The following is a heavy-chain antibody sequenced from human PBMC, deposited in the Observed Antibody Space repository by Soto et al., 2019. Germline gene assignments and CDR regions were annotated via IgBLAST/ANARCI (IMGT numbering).Heavy chain of an antibody. J-gene: IGHJ6*02. CDR3: AIPTTVTAFDYYRMDV. Sequence: QVQLVQSGAEVKKPGSSVKVSCKASGGIFTNYAISWVRQAPGQGLEWLGGIIPIFGTPNYAQKFQGRVTITADESTSTAYMELSSLGSADTAVYYCAIPTTVTAFDYYRMDVWGQGTTVTVSS. V-gene: IGHV1-69*12. CDR2: IIPIFGTP. CDR1: GGIFTNYA. D-gene: IGHD4-17*01.